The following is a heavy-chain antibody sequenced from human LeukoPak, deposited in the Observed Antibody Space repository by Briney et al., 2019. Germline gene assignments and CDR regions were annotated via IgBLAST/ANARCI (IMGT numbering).Heavy chain of an antibody. CDR2: ISYDGSNK. J-gene: IGHJ4*02. V-gene: IGHV3-30-3*01. Sequence: GRSLRLSCAASGFTFSSYAMHWVRQAPGKGLEWVAVISYDGSNKYYADSVKGRFTISRDNSKNTLYLQMNSLRADDTAVYYCARDGGYSYGYEGFDYWGQGTLVTVSS. CDR3: ARDGGYSYGYEGFDY. CDR1: GFTFSSYA. D-gene: IGHD5-18*01.